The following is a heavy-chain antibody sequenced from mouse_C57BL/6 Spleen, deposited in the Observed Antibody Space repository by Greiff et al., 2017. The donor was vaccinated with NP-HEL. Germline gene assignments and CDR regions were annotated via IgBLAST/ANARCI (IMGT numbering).Heavy chain of an antibody. Sequence: QVQLKQPGAELVRPGSSVKLSCKASGYTFTSYWMHWVKQRPIQGLEWIGNIDPSESETHYNQKFKDKATLTVDKSSSTAYMQLSSLTSEDSAVYYCARSSYYYGLDYWGQGTTLTVSS. V-gene: IGHV1-52*01. J-gene: IGHJ2*01. CDR3: ARSSYYYGLDY. CDR2: IDPSESET. D-gene: IGHD1-1*01. CDR1: GYTFTSYW.